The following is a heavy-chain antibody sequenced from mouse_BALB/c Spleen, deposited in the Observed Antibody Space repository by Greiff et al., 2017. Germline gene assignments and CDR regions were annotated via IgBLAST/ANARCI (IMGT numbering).Heavy chain of an antibody. CDR1: GFAFSSYD. CDR2: ISSGGGST. J-gene: IGHJ2*01. V-gene: IGHV5-12-1*01. D-gene: IGHD4-1*01. CDR3: ARSRANWVYFDY. Sequence: EVMLVESGGGLVKPGGSLKLSCAASGFAFSSYDMSWVRQTPEKRLEWVAYISSGGGSTYYPDTVKGRFTISRDNPKNTLFLQMTSLRSEDTAMYYCARSRANWVYFDYWGQGTTLTVSS.